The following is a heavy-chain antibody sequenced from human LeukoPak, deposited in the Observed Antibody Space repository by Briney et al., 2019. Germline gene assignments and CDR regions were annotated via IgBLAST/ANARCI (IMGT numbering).Heavy chain of an antibody. CDR3: ARVGLPHHYYYMDV. V-gene: IGHV7-4-1*02. CDR1: GGTFSSYA. Sequence: ASVKVSCKASGGTFSSYAISWVRQAPGQGLEWMGWVNANTGNPTYAQGFTGRFVFSLDTSVSTAYLQISSLKAEDTAVYYCARVGLPHHYYYMDVWGKGTTVTVSS. D-gene: IGHD3/OR15-3a*01. CDR2: VNANTGNP. J-gene: IGHJ6*03.